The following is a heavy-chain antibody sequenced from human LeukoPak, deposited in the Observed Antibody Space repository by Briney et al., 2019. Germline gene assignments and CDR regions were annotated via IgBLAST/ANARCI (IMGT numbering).Heavy chain of an antibody. CDR3: ARVNRFGDNHQGWFDP. V-gene: IGHV4-38-2*02. CDR1: GYSISSGYY. CDR2: IYHSGST. Sequence: PSETLSLTCTVPGYSISSGYYWGWIRQPPGKGLEWIGSIYHSGSTYYNPSLKSRVTISVDTSKNQFSLKLSSVTAADTAVYYCARVNRFGDNHQGWFDPWGQGTLVTVSS. D-gene: IGHD3-10*01. J-gene: IGHJ5*02.